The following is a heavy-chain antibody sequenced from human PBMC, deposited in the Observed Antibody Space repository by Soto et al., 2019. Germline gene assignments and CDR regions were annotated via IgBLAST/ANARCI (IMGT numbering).Heavy chain of an antibody. D-gene: IGHD2-2*01. CDR3: ARDDHIVVVPTSLGAMDV. CDR1: GGSISSNNW. J-gene: IGHJ6*02. V-gene: IGHV4-4*02. CDR2: IYHSGST. Sequence: SETLSLTCAVYGGSISSNNWWSWVRQPPGKGLEWIGEIYHSGSTNYNPSLKSRVTISLDKSKNQFSPKLTSVTAADSAVYYCARDDHIVVVPTSLGAMDVWGQGTTVTVSS.